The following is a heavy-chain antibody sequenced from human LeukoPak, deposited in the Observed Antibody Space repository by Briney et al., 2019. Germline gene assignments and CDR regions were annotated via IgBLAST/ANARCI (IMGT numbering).Heavy chain of an antibody. Sequence: GGSLRLSCAASGFTFGNYGMHWVRQVTGKGLVWVSPINADGSTATYADSVKGRFTISRDNDRNTLSLQMNSLTIEDTAVYYCVVVVEPPDSDGFDVWGQGTMITVSS. J-gene: IGHJ3*01. CDR2: INADGSTA. CDR1: GFTFGNYG. D-gene: IGHD1-14*01. CDR3: VVVVEPPDSDGFDV. V-gene: IGHV3-74*01.